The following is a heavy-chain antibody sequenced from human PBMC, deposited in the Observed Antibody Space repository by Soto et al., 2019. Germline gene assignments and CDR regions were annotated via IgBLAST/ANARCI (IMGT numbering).Heavy chain of an antibody. CDR1: GYTFTSYG. D-gene: IGHD1-26*01. V-gene: IGHV1-18*01. CDR2: ISAYNGNT. Sequence: QVQLVQSGAEVKKPGASVKVSCKASGYTFTSYGISWVRQAPGQGLEWMGWISAYNGNTNYAQKLQGRVTMTTDTSTSTADMELRSLRSDDTAVYYCATALVGATGSYYFYYWGQGTLVTVSS. CDR3: ATALVGATGSYYFYY. J-gene: IGHJ4*02.